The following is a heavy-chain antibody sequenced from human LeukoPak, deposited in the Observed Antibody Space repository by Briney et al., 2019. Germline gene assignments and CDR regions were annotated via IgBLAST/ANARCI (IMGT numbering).Heavy chain of an antibody. CDR3: ARGSMIVVVQFDY. D-gene: IGHD3-22*01. Sequence: KPSETLSLTCTVSGGSISSYYWSWIRQPPGKGLEWIGFIFYSGTTNYNPSLKSRVTISVDTSKNQFSLKLSSVTAADTAVYYCARGSMIVVVQFDYWGQGTLVTVSS. CDR2: IFYSGTT. J-gene: IGHJ4*02. V-gene: IGHV4-59*01. CDR1: GGSISSYY.